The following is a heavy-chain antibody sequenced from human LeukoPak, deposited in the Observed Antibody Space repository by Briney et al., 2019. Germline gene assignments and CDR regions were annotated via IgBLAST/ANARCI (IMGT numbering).Heavy chain of an antibody. CDR3: ARGPDYGGNSDY. D-gene: IGHD4-23*01. CDR1: GGTFSSYA. J-gene: IGHJ4*02. Sequence: SVKVSCKASGGTFSSYAISWVRQAPGQGLEWMGRIIPILGIANYAQKFQGRVTITADKSTSTAYMELSSLRSGDTAVYYCARGPDYGGNSDYWGQGTLVTVSS. CDR2: IIPILGIA. V-gene: IGHV1-69*04.